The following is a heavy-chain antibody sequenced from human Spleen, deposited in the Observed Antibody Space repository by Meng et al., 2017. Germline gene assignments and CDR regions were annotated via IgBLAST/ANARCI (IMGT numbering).Heavy chain of an antibody. CDR2: IKRNSDGGTI. CDR3: ATGAAAADH. D-gene: IGHD6-13*01. J-gene: IGHJ4*02. CDR1: GLSFTDAW. V-gene: IGHV3-15*01. Sequence: VQRVGFGGGLVKPGGSLRLSCVASGLSFTDAWMSWVRQAPGKGLEWVGRIKRNSDGGTIDYAAPVKGRFTISRDDSKNTLYLQMDSLITEDTAVYFCATGAAAADHWGQGTLVTVSS.